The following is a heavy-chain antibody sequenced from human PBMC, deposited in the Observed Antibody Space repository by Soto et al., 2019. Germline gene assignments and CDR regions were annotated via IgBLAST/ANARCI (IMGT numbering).Heavy chain of an antibody. D-gene: IGHD3-22*01. CDR1: GGSISSGDYY. CDR2: IYYSGST. V-gene: IGHV4-30-4*01. J-gene: IGHJ6*02. CDR3: ARDRRYYDSSGPYYYGMDV. Sequence: LSLTCTVSGGSISSGDYYWSWIRQPPGKGLEWIGYIYYSGSTYYNPSLKSRVTISVDTSKNQFSLKLSSVTAADTAVYYCARDRRYYDSSGPYYYGMDVWGQGTTVTVSS.